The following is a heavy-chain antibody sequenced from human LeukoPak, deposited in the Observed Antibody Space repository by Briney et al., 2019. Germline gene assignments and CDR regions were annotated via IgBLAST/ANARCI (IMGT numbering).Heavy chain of an antibody. J-gene: IGHJ4*02. V-gene: IGHV4-59*01. Sequence: SETLSLTCTVSGGSISSYYWSWIRQPPGKGLEWIGYIYYSGSTNYKPSLKSRVTISVDTSKNQFSLKVTSMTAADTGVYYCTRSFPGIVGAADFWGQGTLVTVSS. D-gene: IGHD6-13*01. CDR1: GGSISSYY. CDR3: TRSFPGIVGAADF. CDR2: IYYSGST.